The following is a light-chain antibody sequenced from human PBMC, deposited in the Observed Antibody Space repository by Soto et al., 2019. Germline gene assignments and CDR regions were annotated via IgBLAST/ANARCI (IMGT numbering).Light chain of an antibody. J-gene: IGKJ5*01. CDR3: QQRNNWPPSIT. V-gene: IGKV3-11*01. Sequence: EIVLTQSPATLSLSPGERATLSCRASQSVSSTYLAWYQHKPGQAPRLIIYGAFSRATGIPARFSGSGSGTDFTLTISSLEPEDFAVYYCQQRNNWPPSITFGPGTRLEIK. CDR2: GAF. CDR1: QSVSSTY.